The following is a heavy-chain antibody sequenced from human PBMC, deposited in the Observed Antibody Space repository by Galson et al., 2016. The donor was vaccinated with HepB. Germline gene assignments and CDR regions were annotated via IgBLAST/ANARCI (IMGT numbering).Heavy chain of an antibody. D-gene: IGHD6-13*01. CDR1: GFTFSSYA. Sequence: SLRLSCAASGFTFSSYAMHWVRQAAGKGLEWVAVISYDGTNKHYADSVKGRFTISRDNSKNTLYLQMSSLRAEDTAVYNCAKSVRAAVGLNNYYYYGMDVWGQGTTVTVSS. J-gene: IGHJ6*02. CDR2: ISYDGTNK. V-gene: IGHV3-30*18. CDR3: AKSVRAAVGLNNYYYYGMDV.